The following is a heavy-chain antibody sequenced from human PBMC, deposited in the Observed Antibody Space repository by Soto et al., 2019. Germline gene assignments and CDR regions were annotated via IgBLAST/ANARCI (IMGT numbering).Heavy chain of an antibody. Sequence: PGGSLRLSCAASGLTFSTYGVHWVRQTPGKGLEWVAVISYDGVNKYYADSVKGRFTISRDNSKNTLYLQMNSLRAEDTAVYYCAKSVYNWNDGFFDYWGQGTLVTVSS. CDR1: GLTFSTYG. J-gene: IGHJ4*02. V-gene: IGHV3-30*18. D-gene: IGHD1-1*01. CDR3: AKSVYNWNDGFFDY. CDR2: ISYDGVNK.